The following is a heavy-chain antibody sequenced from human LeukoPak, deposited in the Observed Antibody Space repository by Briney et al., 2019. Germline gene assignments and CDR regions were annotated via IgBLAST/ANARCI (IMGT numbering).Heavy chain of an antibody. CDR3: AKDEEVTGTNLGLILDAFDI. V-gene: IGHV3-30*04. J-gene: IGHJ3*02. Sequence: GGSLRLSCAASGFTFRSFAMHWVRQAPGKGLEWVAVISYDGSNKKYADCVKGRFTISRDNCKNTLYLQMNSLRAEDTAVYFCAKDEEVTGTNLGLILDAFDIWGQGTMVTVSS. CDR2: ISYDGSNK. D-gene: IGHD1-20*01. CDR1: GFTFRSFA.